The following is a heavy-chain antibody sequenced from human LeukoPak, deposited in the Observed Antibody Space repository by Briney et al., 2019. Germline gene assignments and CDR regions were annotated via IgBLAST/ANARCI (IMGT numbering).Heavy chain of an antibody. CDR3: ASTHSSGWYDDWFDP. CDR1: GGSISSYY. V-gene: IGHV4-59*01. CDR2: IYYSGST. J-gene: IGHJ5*02. D-gene: IGHD6-19*01. Sequence: PSETLSLTCTVSGGSISSYYWSWIRQPPGKGLEWIGYIYYSGSTNYNPSLKSRVTISVDTSKSQFSLKLSSVTAADTAVYYCASTHSSGWYDDWFDPWGQGTLVTVSS.